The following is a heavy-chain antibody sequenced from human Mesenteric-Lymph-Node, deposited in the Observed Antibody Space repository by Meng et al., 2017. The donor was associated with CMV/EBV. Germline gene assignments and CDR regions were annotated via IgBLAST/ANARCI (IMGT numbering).Heavy chain of an antibody. Sequence: AVYGGSFSGYYWSWIRQPPGKGLELIGEINHSGSTNYNPSLKSRVTISVDTSKNQFSLKLSSVTAADTAVYYCARDQYYYDSSGIDYWGQGTLVTVSS. J-gene: IGHJ4*02. V-gene: IGHV4-34*01. D-gene: IGHD3-22*01. CDR3: ARDQYYYDSSGIDY. CDR2: INHSGST. CDR1: GGSFSGYY.